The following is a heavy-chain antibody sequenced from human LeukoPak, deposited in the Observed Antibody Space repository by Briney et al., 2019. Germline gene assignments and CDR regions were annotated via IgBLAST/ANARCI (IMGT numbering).Heavy chain of an antibody. CDR3: ARGRGYCSGGSCQTGPPNWHFDL. CDR1: GGSFSGYY. Sequence: SETLSLTCAVYGGSFSGYYWSWIRQPPGKGLEWIGEINHSGSTNYNPSLKSRVTISVDTAKNPFSLKLSSVTAADTAVYYCARGRGYCSGGSCQTGPPNWHFDLWGRGTLVTVSS. D-gene: IGHD2-15*01. V-gene: IGHV4-34*01. CDR2: INHSGST. J-gene: IGHJ2*01.